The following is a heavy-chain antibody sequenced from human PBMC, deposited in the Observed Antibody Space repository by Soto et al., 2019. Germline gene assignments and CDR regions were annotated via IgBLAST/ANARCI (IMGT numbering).Heavy chain of an antibody. J-gene: IGHJ4*02. V-gene: IGHV4-31*03. CDR2: IYYSGST. D-gene: IGHD5-12*01. CDR3: ASLKGRRYSGYEWYYFDY. CDR1: GGSISSGGYY. Sequence: SETLSLTCTVSGGSISSGGYYWSWIRQHPGKGLEWIGYIYYSGSTYYNPSLKSRVTISVDTSKNQFSLKLSSVTAADTAVYYCASLKGRRYSGYEWYYFDYWGQGTLVTVSS.